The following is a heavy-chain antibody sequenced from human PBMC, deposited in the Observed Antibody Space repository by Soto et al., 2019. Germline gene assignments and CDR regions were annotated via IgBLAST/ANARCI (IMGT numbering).Heavy chain of an antibody. CDR1: GYTFTGYY. Sequence: ASVKVSCKASGYTFTGYYMHWVRQAPGQGLEWMGWINPNSGGTNYAQKFQGRVTMTRDTSISTAYMELSRLSSDDTAVYYCARDMFFGEPTPLEYYYYYGMDVWGQGTTVTVSS. V-gene: IGHV1-2*02. J-gene: IGHJ6*02. D-gene: IGHD3-10*02. CDR2: INPNSGGT. CDR3: ARDMFFGEPTPLEYYYYYGMDV.